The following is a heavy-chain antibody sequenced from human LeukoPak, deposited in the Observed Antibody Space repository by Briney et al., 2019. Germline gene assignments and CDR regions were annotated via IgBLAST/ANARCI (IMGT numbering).Heavy chain of an antibody. Sequence: GGSLTLSCAASGFTFSNYGIHWARQVPGKGLEWVAFIRYDGINKYYTDSVKGRFTISRDNSKNTLYLQMNSLRAEDTGVYFCAKDGTNYDADVWGKGTTVTVSS. J-gene: IGHJ6*04. CDR3: AKDGTNYDADV. CDR2: IRYDGINK. CDR1: GFTFSNYG. V-gene: IGHV3-30*02. D-gene: IGHD3-3*01.